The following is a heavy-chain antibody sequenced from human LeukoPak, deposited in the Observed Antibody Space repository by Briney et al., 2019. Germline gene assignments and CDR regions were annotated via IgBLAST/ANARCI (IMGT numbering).Heavy chain of an antibody. V-gene: IGHV1-2*02. CDR3: ARDWYSSGWDPDY. CDR2: INPNSGGT. Sequence: ASVKVSCKASGYTFTGYYMHWVRQAPGQGLEWMGWINPNSGGTNYAQKFQGRVTMTRDTSISTAYMELSRLRSDDTAVYYCARDWYSSGWDPDYWGQGTLVTVSS. CDR1: GYTFTGYY. D-gene: IGHD6-19*01. J-gene: IGHJ4*02.